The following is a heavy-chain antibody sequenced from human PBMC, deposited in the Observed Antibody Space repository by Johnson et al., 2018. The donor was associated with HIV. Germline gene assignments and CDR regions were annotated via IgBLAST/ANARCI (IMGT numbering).Heavy chain of an antibody. CDR2: ISYDGSNK. J-gene: IGHJ3*02. Sequence: QVQLVESGGGVVQPGRSLRLSCVASGFTFRNFAMHWVRQAPGKGLEWVAVISYDGSNKYYADSVKGRFTISRDNSKNTLYLQMNSLRHDDTAVYYCARGGWLGYCSSTSCAKDAVDIWGQGTMVTVSS. CDR3: ARGGWLGYCSSTSCAKDAVDI. CDR1: GFTFRNFA. V-gene: IGHV3-30-3*01. D-gene: IGHD2-2*01.